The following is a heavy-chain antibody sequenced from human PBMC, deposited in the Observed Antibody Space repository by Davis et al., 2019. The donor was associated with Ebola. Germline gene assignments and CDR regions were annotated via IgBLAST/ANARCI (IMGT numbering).Heavy chain of an antibody. V-gene: IGHV3-7*03. CDR3: ARDDLGWYYYYYGMDV. J-gene: IGHJ6*02. D-gene: IGHD6-19*01. CDR1: GFTFSSYW. Sequence: GESPKTPCAASGFTFSSYWMSWVRQAPLNGLEWVANIKQEGSEKYYVDSVKGRFTISRDNAKNSLYLQMNSLRAEDTAVYYCARDDLGWYYYYYGMDVWGQGTTVTVSS. CDR2: IKQEGSEK.